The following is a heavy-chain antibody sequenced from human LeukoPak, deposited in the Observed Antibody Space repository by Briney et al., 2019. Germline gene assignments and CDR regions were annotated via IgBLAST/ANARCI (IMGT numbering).Heavy chain of an antibody. D-gene: IGHD2-2*01. J-gene: IGHJ6*02. CDR1: GGSISSYY. CDR3: AREHCSSTSCYSGGPNIRNYGMDV. Sequence: PSETLSLTCTVSGGSISSYYWSWIRQPAGKGLEWIGRIYTSGSTNYNPSLKSRVTMSVDTSKNQISLKVNSVTAADTAVYYCAREHCSSTSCYSGGPNIRNYGMDVWGQGTTVTVSS. V-gene: IGHV4-4*07. CDR2: IYTSGST.